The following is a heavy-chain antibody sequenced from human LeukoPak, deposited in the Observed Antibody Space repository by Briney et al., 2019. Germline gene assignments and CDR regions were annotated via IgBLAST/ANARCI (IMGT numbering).Heavy chain of an antibody. V-gene: IGHV4-34*01. CDR3: ARGPRYYDFWSGYGMDV. D-gene: IGHD3-3*01. CDR1: GGSFSGYY. J-gene: IGHJ6*02. Sequence: SETLSLTCAVYGGSFSGYYWSWIRQPPGKGLEWIGEINHSGSTNYNPSLKSRVTISVDTSKNQFSLKLSSVTAADTAVYYCARGPRYYDFWSGYGMDVWGQGTTVTVSS. CDR2: INHSGST.